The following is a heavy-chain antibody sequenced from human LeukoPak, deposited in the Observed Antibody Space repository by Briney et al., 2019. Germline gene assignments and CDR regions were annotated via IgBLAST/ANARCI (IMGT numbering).Heavy chain of an antibody. CDR3: ARAPLTYYDFWSGDPVFYFDY. J-gene: IGHJ4*02. D-gene: IGHD3-3*01. CDR1: GGSISSYY. Sequence: SETLSLTCTVSGGSISSYYWSWIRQPPGKGLEWIGYIYYSGSTNYNPSLKSRVTISVDTSKNQFSLKLSSVTAADTAVYYCARAPLTYYDFWSGDPVFYFDYWGREPWSPSPQ. CDR2: IYYSGST. V-gene: IGHV4-59*01.